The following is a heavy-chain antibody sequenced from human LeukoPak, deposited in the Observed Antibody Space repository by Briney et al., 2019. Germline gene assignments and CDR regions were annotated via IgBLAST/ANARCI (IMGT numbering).Heavy chain of an antibody. CDR3: AKGQGDYYDNSGYYAEGPYYFDY. CDR1: GFTLSSYG. Sequence: GGSLRLSCAASGFTLSSYGMHWVRQAPGKGLEWVAVISYDGSNKYYADSVKGRFTISRDNSKNTLYLQMNSLRAEDTAVYYCAKGQGDYYDNSGYYAEGPYYFDYWGQGTLVTVSS. J-gene: IGHJ4*02. V-gene: IGHV3-30*18. CDR2: ISYDGSNK. D-gene: IGHD3-22*01.